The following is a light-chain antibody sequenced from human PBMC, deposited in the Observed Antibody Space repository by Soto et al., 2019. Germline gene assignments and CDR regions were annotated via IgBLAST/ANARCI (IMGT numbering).Light chain of an antibody. V-gene: IGKV3-15*01. J-gene: IGKJ1*01. CDR1: QSVSSN. CDR2: GAS. Sequence: EIVMTQSPATLSLSAGERVTLSCRTSQSVSSNLAWYQQKPGQAPRLLVNGASTRATGIPARFSGSGSGTEFTLTISSLQSEDFAVYYCQQYNNWPPTWTFGQGTKVDIK. CDR3: QQYNNWPPTWT.